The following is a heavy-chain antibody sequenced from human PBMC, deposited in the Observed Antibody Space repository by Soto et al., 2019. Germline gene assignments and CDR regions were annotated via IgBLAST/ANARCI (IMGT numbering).Heavy chain of an antibody. Sequence: QVQLQESGPGLVKPSQTLSLTCTVPGGSISSGGYYWSWIRQHPGKGLEWIGYIYYSGSTYYNPSLKRRITISGDTSKNQFSLKLSSVTAADTAVYYCARDPGIDDSSGYGIDYWGQGTLVTVSS. V-gene: IGHV4-31*03. J-gene: IGHJ4*02. D-gene: IGHD3-22*01. CDR3: ARDPGIDDSSGYGIDY. CDR1: GGSISSGGYY. CDR2: IYYSGST.